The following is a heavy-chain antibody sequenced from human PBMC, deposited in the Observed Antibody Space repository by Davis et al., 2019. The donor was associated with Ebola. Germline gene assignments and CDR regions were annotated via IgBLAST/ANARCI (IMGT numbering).Heavy chain of an antibody. D-gene: IGHD3-10*01. Sequence: PGGSLRLSCAASGFTFSSYAMSWVRQAPGKGLEWVANIKQDGSEKYYVDSVKGRFTISRDNANNSLYLQMNSLRAEDTAVYYCARESGSGTEGYYFDCWGQGTLVTVSS. CDR2: IKQDGSEK. CDR1: GFTFSSYA. J-gene: IGHJ4*02. CDR3: ARESGSGTEGYYFDC. V-gene: IGHV3-7*01.